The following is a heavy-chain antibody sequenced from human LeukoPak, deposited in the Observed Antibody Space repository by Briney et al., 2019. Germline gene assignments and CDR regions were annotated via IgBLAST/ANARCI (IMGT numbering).Heavy chain of an antibody. D-gene: IGHD3-22*01. CDR3: ARETSYYDSSGYRASLIDY. Sequence: ASVKVSCKASGYTFTGYYMHWVRQAPGRGLEWMGRINPNSGGTNYAQKFQGRVTMTRDTSISTAYMELSRLRSDDTAVYYCARETSYYDSSGYRASLIDYWGQGTLVTVSS. J-gene: IGHJ4*02. V-gene: IGHV1-2*06. CDR2: INPNSGGT. CDR1: GYTFTGYY.